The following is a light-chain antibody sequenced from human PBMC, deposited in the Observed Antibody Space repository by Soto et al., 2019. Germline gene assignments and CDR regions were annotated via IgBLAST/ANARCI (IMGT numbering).Light chain of an antibody. Sequence: QSALTQPASVSGSPGQSITISCTGTTSDVGGYNYVSWYQHHPGKAPKVMIYEVSNRPSGVSNRFSGSKSGNTASLTISGLQAEDEADYYCSSYTNTNTPYVFGTGTKLTVL. V-gene: IGLV2-14*01. J-gene: IGLJ1*01. CDR2: EVS. CDR3: SSYTNTNTPYV. CDR1: TSDVGGYNY.